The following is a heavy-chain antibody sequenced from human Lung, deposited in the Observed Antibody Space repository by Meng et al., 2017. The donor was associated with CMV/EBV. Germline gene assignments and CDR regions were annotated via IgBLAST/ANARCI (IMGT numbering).Heavy chain of an antibody. D-gene: IGHD6-6*01. Sequence: GGSXRLXCAASGFIVSDNYMNWVRQAPGKGLEWISIIYSNENTYYADSVKGRFTISRDNSKNTLYLQMNSLRAEDTAVYYCAREQGYFSSKHYYYHLDVWXQGNXVTVSS. CDR2: IYSNENT. V-gene: IGHV3-53*01. CDR3: AREQGYFSSKHYYYHLDV. CDR1: GFIVSDNY. J-gene: IGHJ6*02.